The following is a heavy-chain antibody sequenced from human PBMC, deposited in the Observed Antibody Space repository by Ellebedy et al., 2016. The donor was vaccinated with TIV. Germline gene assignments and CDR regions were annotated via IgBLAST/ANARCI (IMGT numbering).Heavy chain of an antibody. CDR2: ISYDGSNK. Sequence: GESLKISXAASGFTFSSYAMHWVRQAPGKGLEWVAVISYDGSNKYYADSVKGRFTISRDNSKNTLYLQMNSLRAEDTAVYYCARGASSGYLYFDYWGQGTLVTVSS. CDR1: GFTFSSYA. J-gene: IGHJ4*02. V-gene: IGHV3-30-3*01. D-gene: IGHD3-22*01. CDR3: ARGASSGYLYFDY.